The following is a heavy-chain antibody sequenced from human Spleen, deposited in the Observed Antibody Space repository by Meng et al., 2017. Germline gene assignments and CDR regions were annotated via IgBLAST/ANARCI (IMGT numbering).Heavy chain of an antibody. V-gene: IGHV3-74*01. CDR3: ARTPYYYGMDV. J-gene: IGHJ6*02. CDR2: VNTDGSAT. Sequence: ETLSLTCAASGFTISSYWMNWVRQAPGKGLVWVSRVNTDGSATSNADSVKGRFTISRDNVKNTLYLQMSSLRAEDTAVYYCARTPYYYGMDVWGQGTTVTVSS. CDR1: GFTISSYW.